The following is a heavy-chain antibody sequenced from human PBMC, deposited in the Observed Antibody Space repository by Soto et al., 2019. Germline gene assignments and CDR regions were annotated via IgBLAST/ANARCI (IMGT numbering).Heavy chain of an antibody. V-gene: IGHV4-39*01. CDR2: FHYSGRT. Sequence: PSETLCLTCSVSGGSISSGPYSWGWIRQPPGKGLEWIGTFHYSGRTYYSPSLESRVTISVDTSKNQFSLKVSSVTAADTAVFYCARLAGYCSGTSCYGYYGMDVWGQGTTVT. D-gene: IGHD2-2*01. CDR1: GGSISSGPYS. J-gene: IGHJ6*02. CDR3: ARLAGYCSGTSCYGYYGMDV.